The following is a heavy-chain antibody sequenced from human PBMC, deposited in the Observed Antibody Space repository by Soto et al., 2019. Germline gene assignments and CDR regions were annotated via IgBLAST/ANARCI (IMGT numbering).Heavy chain of an antibody. Sequence: QVQLQESGPGLVKPSETLSLTCSVFSGSIGTYYWTWVRQPPGKGLERVGYVYYSGSSNYNPSLKSRVSMSIDTSKNQFSLELKSVTAADTAIYYCVRDYLLTGFDTWGQGTLVTVSA. CDR2: VYYSGSS. J-gene: IGHJ5*02. CDR3: VRDYLLTGFDT. CDR1: SGSIGTYY. V-gene: IGHV4-59*01. D-gene: IGHD3-9*01.